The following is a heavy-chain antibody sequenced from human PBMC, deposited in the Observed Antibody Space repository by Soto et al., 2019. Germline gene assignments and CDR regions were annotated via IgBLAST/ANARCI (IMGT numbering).Heavy chain of an antibody. D-gene: IGHD2-15*01. J-gene: IGHJ5*02. Sequence: GGSLRLSCAASGFTFSSYSMNWVRQAPGKGLEWVSYISSSSSTIYYADSVKGRFTIPRDNAKNSLYLQMNSLRAEDTAVYYCARDYCSGGSCHPTRFDPWGQGTLVTVST. CDR1: GFTFSSYS. V-gene: IGHV3-48*01. CDR2: ISSSSSTI. CDR3: ARDYCSGGSCHPTRFDP.